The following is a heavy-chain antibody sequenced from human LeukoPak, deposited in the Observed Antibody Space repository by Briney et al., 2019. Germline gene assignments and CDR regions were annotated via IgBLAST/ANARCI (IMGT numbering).Heavy chain of an antibody. D-gene: IGHD2-15*01. Sequence: VASVKVSCKASGYTFTGYYMHWVRQAPGQGLEWMGWINPNSGGTNYAQKFQGRVTMTRDTSISTAYMELSRLRSDDTAVYYCTPAPSEGGYFDYWSQGTLVTVSS. J-gene: IGHJ4*02. CDR3: TPAPSEGGYFDY. CDR2: INPNSGGT. CDR1: GYTFTGYY. V-gene: IGHV1-2*02.